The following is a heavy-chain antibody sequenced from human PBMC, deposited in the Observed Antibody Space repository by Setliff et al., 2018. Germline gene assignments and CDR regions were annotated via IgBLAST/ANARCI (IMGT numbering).Heavy chain of an antibody. CDR2: IYFNGST. J-gene: IGHJ4*01. D-gene: IGHD1-7*01. CDR3: ARQGFGTTYMPFDY. CDR1: GGSISSSDHY. V-gene: IGHV4-39*01. Sequence: SETLSLTCSVSGGSISSSDHYWGWLRQPPGKGLEWIANIYFNGSTFYNPSLKSRVTISLDTSKNQFSLKLRSVTAADTAVYYCARQGFGTTYMPFDYWDHGTLVTVSS.